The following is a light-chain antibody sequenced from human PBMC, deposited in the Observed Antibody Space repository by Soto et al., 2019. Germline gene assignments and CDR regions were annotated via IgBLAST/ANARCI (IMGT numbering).Light chain of an antibody. V-gene: IGKV3-20*01. J-gene: IGKJ1*01. Sequence: EVVLTQSPGTQSLSPGERATLSCRASQSVSSSYLAWYQQKPGQAPRLLIYGASSRATDIPDRFSGSGSGTDFTLTISRLEPEDFAVYYCQQDGSSPWTFGQGTKVDIK. CDR3: QQDGSSPWT. CDR2: GAS. CDR1: QSVSSSY.